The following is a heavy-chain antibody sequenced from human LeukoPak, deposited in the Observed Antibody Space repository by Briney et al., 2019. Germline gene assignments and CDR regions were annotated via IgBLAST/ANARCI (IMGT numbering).Heavy chain of an antibody. J-gene: IGHJ6*03. V-gene: IGHV1-2*02. Sequence: ASVKVSCKASGYTFNGHYMHWVRQAPGQGLEWMGWINPNSGGTNYAQKFQGRVTMTRNTSISTAYMELSSLRSEDTAVYYCARGVLVRGVITAYYYYYMDVWGKGTTVTISS. CDR3: ARGVLVRGVITAYYYYYMDV. D-gene: IGHD3-10*01. CDR2: INPNSGGT. CDR1: GYTFNGHY.